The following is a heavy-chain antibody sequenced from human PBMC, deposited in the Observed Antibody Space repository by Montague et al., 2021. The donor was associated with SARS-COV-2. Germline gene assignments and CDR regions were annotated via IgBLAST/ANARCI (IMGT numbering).Heavy chain of an antibody. J-gene: IGHJ3*01. Sequence: SLRLSCAASGFTFDDHGMSWVRQAPGKGLEWISSMNWNSANIRSADSVKGRFTISRDNANNFLYLQMRDLRGDDTALYYCARVARSYEDGVFDLWGQGTMVIVSS. D-gene: IGHD3-10*01. CDR2: MNWNSANI. CDR3: ARVARSYEDGVFDL. CDR1: GFTFDDHG. V-gene: IGHV3-20*04.